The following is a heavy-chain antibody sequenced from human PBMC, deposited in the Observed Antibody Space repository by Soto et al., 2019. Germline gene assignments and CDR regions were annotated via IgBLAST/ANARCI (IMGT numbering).Heavy chain of an antibody. J-gene: IGHJ4*02. CDR1: GGSVRSGSYY. D-gene: IGHD3-3*01. CDR3: ARQIFGNPFDY. CDR2: IYNSGST. V-gene: IGHV4-61*01. Sequence: SETLSLTCTVSGGSVRSGSYYWSWIRQPPGKGLEWIGNIYNSGSTNYNPSLKSRVTISVDTSKNQFSLKLSSVTAADTAVYYCARQIFGNPFDYWGQGTLVTVSS.